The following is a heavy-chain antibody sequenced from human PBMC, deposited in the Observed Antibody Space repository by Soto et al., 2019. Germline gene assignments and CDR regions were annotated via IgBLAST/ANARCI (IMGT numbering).Heavy chain of an antibody. V-gene: IGHV3-30*18. J-gene: IGHJ6*02. Sequence: QVQLVESGGGEVQPGRSLTISCAASGFTFSTYGMHWVRQTPGKGLEWGAVISYDGTNKFYSDSVKGRFTISRDNFKNTLSLQMNSLRAEDTAVYSCAKDLQSYGDYGYYCYGMDVWGLGTRVSVSS. CDR2: ISYDGTNK. D-gene: IGHD4-17*01. CDR1: GFTFSTYG. CDR3: AKDLQSYGDYGYYCYGMDV.